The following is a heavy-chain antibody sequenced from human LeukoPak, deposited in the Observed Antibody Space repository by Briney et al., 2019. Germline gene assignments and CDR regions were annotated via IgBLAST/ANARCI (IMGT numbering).Heavy chain of an antibody. CDR2: IYTSGST. CDR3: AREVSYGFGYFDL. Sequence: SETLSLTCTVSGGSISSGSHYWSWIRQPAGKGLEWIGRIYTSGSTNYNPSLKSRVTISVDTSKNQFSLKLSSVTAADTAVYYCAREVSYGFGYFDLWGRGTLVTASS. V-gene: IGHV4-61*02. J-gene: IGHJ2*01. CDR1: GGSISSGSHY. D-gene: IGHD5/OR15-5a*01.